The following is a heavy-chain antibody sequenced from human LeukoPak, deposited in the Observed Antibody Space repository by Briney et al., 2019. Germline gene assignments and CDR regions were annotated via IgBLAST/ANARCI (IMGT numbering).Heavy chain of an antibody. J-gene: IGHJ4*02. D-gene: IGHD1-26*01. CDR3: ARKAGGSYRLDY. CDR1: GYTFTYYY. V-gene: IGHV1-46*01. Sequence: ASVKVSCKASGYTFTYYYMHWVRQAPGQGLEWMGIINPSGGSTSYAQEFQGRVTMTRDTSTSTVYMELSSLRSEDTAVYYCARKAGGSYRLDYWGQGTLVTVSS. CDR2: INPSGGST.